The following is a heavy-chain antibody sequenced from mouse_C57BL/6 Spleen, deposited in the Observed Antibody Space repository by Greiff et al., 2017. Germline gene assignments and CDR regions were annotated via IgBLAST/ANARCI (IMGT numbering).Heavy chain of an antibody. J-gene: IGHJ4*01. CDR1: GYAFSRSW. CDR2: IYPGDGHT. V-gene: IGHV1-82*01. Sequence: VQLQQSGPELVKPGASVKISCKASGYAFSRSWMNWVKQRPGKGLEWIGRIYPGDGHTNYNGKFKGKATLTADKSSSTAYMQLSSLTSEDSAVYFCVVPPYYYDSSYYAVDYWGQGTSVTVSS. D-gene: IGHD1-1*01. CDR3: VVPPYYYDSSYYAVDY.